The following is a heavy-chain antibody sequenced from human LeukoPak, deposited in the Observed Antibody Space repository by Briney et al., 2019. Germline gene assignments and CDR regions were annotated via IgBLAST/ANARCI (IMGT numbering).Heavy chain of an antibody. Sequence: GGSLRLSCATSGFSFSNAWMNWVRQAPGKGLEWVASIKEDGSERQYVDSVKGRFSISGDNTKGSLFLQLNSLRAEDTAVYYCAKDICSSTSCGNDYWGQGTLVTVSS. V-gene: IGHV3-7*03. CDR1: GFSFSNAW. D-gene: IGHD2-2*01. CDR3: AKDICSSTSCGNDY. CDR2: IKEDGSER. J-gene: IGHJ4*02.